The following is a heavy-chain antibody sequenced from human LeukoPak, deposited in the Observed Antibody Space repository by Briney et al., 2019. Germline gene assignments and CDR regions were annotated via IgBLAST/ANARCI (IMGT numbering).Heavy chain of an antibody. V-gene: IGHV1-46*01. CDR1: GYTFTSYH. J-gene: IGHJ4*02. CDR2: INPSGGST. CDR3: ASTGTTRANFDY. D-gene: IGHD1-7*01. Sequence: ASVKVSCKASGYTFTSYHMHWVRQAPGQGLEWMGIINPSGGSTSYAQKFQGRVTMTRDTSTSTVYMELSSLRSEDTAVYYCASTGTTRANFDYWGQGTLVTVSS.